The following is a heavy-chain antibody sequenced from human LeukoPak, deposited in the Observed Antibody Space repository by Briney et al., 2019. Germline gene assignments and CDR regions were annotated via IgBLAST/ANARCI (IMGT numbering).Heavy chain of an antibody. CDR3: ARGIAAAFAGYLGSDY. J-gene: IGHJ4*02. CDR1: GGSISSGSYY. CDR2: IYTSGST. Sequence: PSQTLSLTCTVSGGSISSGSYYWSWIRQPAGKGLEWIGRIYTSGSTNYNPSLKSRVTISVDTSKTQFSLKLSSVTAADTAVYYCARGIAAAFAGYLGSDYWGQGTLVTVSS. V-gene: IGHV4-61*02. D-gene: IGHD6-13*01.